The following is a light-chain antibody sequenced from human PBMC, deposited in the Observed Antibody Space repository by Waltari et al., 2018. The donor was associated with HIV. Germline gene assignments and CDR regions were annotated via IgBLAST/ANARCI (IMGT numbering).Light chain of an antibody. J-gene: IGLJ1*01. Sequence: QSALTQPPSASGSPGQSVTISCTGTSSDVGGYNYVSWYQQHPGKAPKLMIYEVSKRPSGVPDRFSGSKSGNTASLTVSGLRADDEADYYCISYAGSNNVFGTGTKVTVL. CDR1: SSDVGGYNY. CDR2: EVS. CDR3: ISYAGSNNV. V-gene: IGLV2-8*01.